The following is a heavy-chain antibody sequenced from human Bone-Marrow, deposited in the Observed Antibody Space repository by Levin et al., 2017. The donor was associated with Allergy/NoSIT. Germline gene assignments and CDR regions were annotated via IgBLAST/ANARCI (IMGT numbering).Heavy chain of an antibody. Sequence: GGSLRLSCAASGFTFSSYSMNWVRQAPGKGLEWVSSISSSSSYIYYADSVKGRFTISRDNAKNSLYLQMNSLRAEDTAVYYCARFATSVPAAAGPGVYYYYGMDVWGQGTTVTVSS. CDR3: ARFATSVPAAAGPGVYYYYGMDV. CDR1: GFTFSSYS. J-gene: IGHJ6*02. CDR2: ISSSSSYI. V-gene: IGHV3-21*01. D-gene: IGHD6-13*01.